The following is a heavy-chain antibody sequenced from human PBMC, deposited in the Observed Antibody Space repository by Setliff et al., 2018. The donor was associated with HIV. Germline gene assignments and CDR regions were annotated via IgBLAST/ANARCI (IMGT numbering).Heavy chain of an antibody. D-gene: IGHD3-10*01. CDR3: AKVMTLWFGASDS. CDR2: IGGHGSII. Sequence: GGSLRLSCEASGFRVTDTYMAWVRQAPGKGLEWISFIGGHGSIIHYADSVKGRFTISRDNSTNTVYLQMHSLRAEDTALYYCAKVMTLWFGASDSWGQGTLVTVSS. V-gene: IGHV3-11*01. J-gene: IGHJ4*02. CDR1: GFRVTDTY.